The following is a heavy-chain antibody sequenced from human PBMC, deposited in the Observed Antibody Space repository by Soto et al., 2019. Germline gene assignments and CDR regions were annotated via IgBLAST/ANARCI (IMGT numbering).Heavy chain of an antibody. CDR1: GFTFSIYW. D-gene: IGHD5-12*01. CDR2: ITNDGDKK. CDR3: ARGWSVANPGY. Sequence: QVHLVESGGGVVQRGASLRLSCAASGFTFSIYWMHWVRQAPGKGLEWVAGITNDGDKKYYADSVKGRFTISRDNPKNTLYLQKNTARHYGAGVHYCARGWSVANPGYWGQGTLVTVSS. V-gene: IGHV3-30*05. J-gene: IGHJ4*02.